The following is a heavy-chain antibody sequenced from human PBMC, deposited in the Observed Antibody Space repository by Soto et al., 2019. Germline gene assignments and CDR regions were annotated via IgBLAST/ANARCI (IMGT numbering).Heavy chain of an antibody. CDR3: ARDPGLIREDAFDI. CDR1: GGSISSGGYY. D-gene: IGHD2-8*01. J-gene: IGHJ3*02. Sequence: PSETLSLTCTVSGGSISSGGYYWSWIRQHPGKGLEWIGYIYYSGSTYYNPSLKSRVTISVDTSKNQFSLKLSSVTAADTAVYYCARDPGLIREDAFDIWGQGTMVTVSS. V-gene: IGHV4-31*03. CDR2: IYYSGST.